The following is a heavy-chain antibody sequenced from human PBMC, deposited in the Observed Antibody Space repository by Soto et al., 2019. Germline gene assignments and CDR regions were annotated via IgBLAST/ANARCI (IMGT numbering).Heavy chain of an antibody. CDR1: EFTFSDNW. V-gene: IGHV3-74*01. CDR3: VRGARRAYYLDV. J-gene: IGHJ6*03. Sequence: EVQLVESGGGLVQPGGSLRLSCAASEFTFSDNWMHWVRQAPGEGLVWVSRLNSGGTTTNFADFVKGRFSISRDNAKNTVYLQMNSRRVEDTAVYYCVRGARRAYYLDVWGKGTTVAVSS. CDR2: LNSGGTTT.